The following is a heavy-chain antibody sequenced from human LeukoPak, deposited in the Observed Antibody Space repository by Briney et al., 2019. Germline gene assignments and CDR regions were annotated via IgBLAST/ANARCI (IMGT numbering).Heavy chain of an antibody. CDR2: IRNEAYGGTT. Sequence: GGSLRLSCIASGFTFINYAMSWFRQAPGKGLEWVGFIRNEAYGGTTEYAASVKGRFTISRDGSRSIAFLQMNSLKIEDTAVYYCTRANYYGSYDYWGQGTLVTVSS. D-gene: IGHD3-10*01. CDR3: TRANYYGSYDY. V-gene: IGHV3-49*01. J-gene: IGHJ4*02. CDR1: GFTFINYA.